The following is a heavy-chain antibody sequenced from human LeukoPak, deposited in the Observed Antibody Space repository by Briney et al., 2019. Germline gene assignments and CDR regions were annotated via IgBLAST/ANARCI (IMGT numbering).Heavy chain of an antibody. V-gene: IGHV1-69*13. CDR3: ARAGGIAADLDP. CDR2: IIPIFGTP. Sequence: ASVTVSCKASGGTFSSYAISWVRQAHGQGLEWMGGIIPIFGTPNYAQKFQRKVTITADESTSTAYLQLSSLRSEDTAVYYCARAGGIAADLDPWGQGTLVTVSS. D-gene: IGHD6-13*01. J-gene: IGHJ5*02. CDR1: GGTFSSYA.